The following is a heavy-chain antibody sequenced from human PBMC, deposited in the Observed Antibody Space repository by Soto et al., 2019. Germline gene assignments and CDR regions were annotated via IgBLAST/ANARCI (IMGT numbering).Heavy chain of an antibody. J-gene: IGHJ6*02. Sequence: SETLSLTCTVSGASITSTSYHWGWIRQPPGKGLERIGNFYYSGSTYYNPSLRSRVTISVDASKNQFSVKVSSVTATDTAVYYCARSVGDYYYGMDVWGQGTTVTVSS. CDR2: FYYSGST. CDR3: ARSVGDYYYGMDV. CDR1: GASITSTSYH. V-gene: IGHV4-39*01. D-gene: IGHD1-26*01.